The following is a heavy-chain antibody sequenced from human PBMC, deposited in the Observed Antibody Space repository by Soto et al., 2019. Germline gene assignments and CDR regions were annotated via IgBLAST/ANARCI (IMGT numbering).Heavy chain of an antibody. V-gene: IGHV3-23*01. Sequence: PGGSLRLSCAASGFTFNNYAMTVVRQAPGMGLEWVATISNTGGGTYYADSVKGRFTISRDNSKNTLYLQMSSLRVEDTAVYYCAKDRLAGNFDYWGQGTQVTVSS. CDR1: GFTFNNYA. CDR3: AKDRLAGNFDY. CDR2: ISNTGGGT. J-gene: IGHJ4*02.